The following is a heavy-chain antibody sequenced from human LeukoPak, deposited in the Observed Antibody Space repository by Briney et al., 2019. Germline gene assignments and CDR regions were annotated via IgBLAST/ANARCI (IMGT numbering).Heavy chain of an antibody. D-gene: IGHD3-16*02. CDR3: ARVGYDYVWGSYRPLDY. J-gene: IGHJ4*02. V-gene: IGHV1-8*01. CDR1: GYTFTSYD. CDR2: MNPNSGNT. Sequence: ASVKVSCKASGYTFTSYDINWVRQATGQGLEWMGWMNPNSGNTGYAQKFQGRVTMTRNTSISTAYMELSSLRSEDTAVYYCARVGYDYVWGSYRPLDYWGQGTLVTVSS.